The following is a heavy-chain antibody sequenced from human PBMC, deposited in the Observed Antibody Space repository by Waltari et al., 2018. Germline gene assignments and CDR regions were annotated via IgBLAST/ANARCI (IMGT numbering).Heavy chain of an antibody. CDR3: ASYSSGWYLVAFDI. CDR1: GGSISSSSYY. J-gene: IGHJ3*02. V-gene: IGHV4-39*01. D-gene: IGHD6-19*01. CDR2: IYYSGGT. Sequence: QLQLQESGPGLVKPSETLSLTCTVSGGSISSSSYYWGWIRQPPGKGLEWIGSIYYSGGTYYNPSLKGRVTISVDTSKNQFSLKLSSVTAADTAVYYCASYSSGWYLVAFDIWGQGTMVTVSS.